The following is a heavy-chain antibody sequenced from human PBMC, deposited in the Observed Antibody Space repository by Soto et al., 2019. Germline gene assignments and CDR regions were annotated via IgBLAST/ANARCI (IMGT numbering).Heavy chain of an antibody. V-gene: IGHV1-8*01. CDR2: VNPNNGDT. CDR1: GYTFSNYD. J-gene: IGHJ4*02. CDR3: AKVSRKGSAIDFEY. Sequence: QVQLVQSGAELKKPGASVKVSCKASGYTFSNYDMNWVRQATGQGPEWIGWVNPNNGDTGYAQKFQGRVTLTTDISTTTAYMELTSLRSEETAIYYCAKVSRKGSAIDFEYWGQGTLITGSS. D-gene: IGHD3-10*01.